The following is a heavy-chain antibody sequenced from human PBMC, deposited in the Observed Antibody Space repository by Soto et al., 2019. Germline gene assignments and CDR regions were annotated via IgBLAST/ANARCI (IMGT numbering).Heavy chain of an antibody. Sequence: SETLSLTCTVSGGSISSYYWSWIRQPPGKGLEWIGYIYYSGSTNYNPSLKSRVAISVDTSKNQFSLKLSSVTAADTAVYYCARGRFYFDYWGQGTLVTVSS. CDR2: IYYSGST. V-gene: IGHV4-59*01. CDR1: GGSISSYY. D-gene: IGHD3-16*01. J-gene: IGHJ4*02. CDR3: ARGRFYFDY.